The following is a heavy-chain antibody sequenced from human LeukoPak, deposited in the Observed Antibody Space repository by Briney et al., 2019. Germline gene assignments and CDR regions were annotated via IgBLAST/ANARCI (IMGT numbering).Heavy chain of an antibody. Sequence: QAGGSLRLSCAASGFTFSSYAMSWVRQAPGKGLEWVSAISGSGGSTYYADSVKGRFTISRDNSKNTLYLQMNSLRAEDTAVYYCAKDLYAFKGTVTTRVDNWGQGTLVTVSS. CDR3: AKDLYAFKGTVTTRVDN. D-gene: IGHD4-17*01. V-gene: IGHV3-23*01. CDR2: ISGSGGST. CDR1: GFTFSSYA. J-gene: IGHJ4*02.